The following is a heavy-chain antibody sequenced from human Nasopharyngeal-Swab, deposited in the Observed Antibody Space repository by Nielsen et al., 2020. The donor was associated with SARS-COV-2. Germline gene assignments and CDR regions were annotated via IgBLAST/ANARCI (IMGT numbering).Heavy chain of an antibody. J-gene: IGHJ4*02. CDR2: ISGSGGST. V-gene: IGHV3-23*01. CDR1: GFTFSSYA. Sequence: GGSLRLSCVASGFTFSSYAMSWVRQAPGKGLEWVSVISGSGGSTYYADSVKGRFTISRDNSKNTLYLQMNSLRAEDTAVYYCARDEKSSGWFFDYWGQGTLVTVSS. CDR3: ARDEKSSGWFFDY. D-gene: IGHD6-19*01.